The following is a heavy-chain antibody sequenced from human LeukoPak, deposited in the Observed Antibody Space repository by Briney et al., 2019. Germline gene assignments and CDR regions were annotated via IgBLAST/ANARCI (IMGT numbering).Heavy chain of an antibody. D-gene: IGHD3-16*01. CDR1: GGSFGGYY. CDR2: INHSGST. J-gene: IGHJ6*02. CDR3: ARGGFGFYYYYYGMDV. V-gene: IGHV4-34*01. Sequence: SETLSLTCAVYGGSFGGYYWSWIRQPPGKGLEWIGEINHSGSTNYNPSLKSRVTISVDTSKNQFSLKLSSVTAADTAVYYCARGGFGFYYYYYGMDVWGQGTTVTVSS.